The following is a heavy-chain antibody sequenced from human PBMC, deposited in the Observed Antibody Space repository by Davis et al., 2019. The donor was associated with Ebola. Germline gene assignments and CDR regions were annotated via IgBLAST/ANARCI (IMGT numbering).Heavy chain of an antibody. D-gene: IGHD2-15*01. CDR2: ISGSGSNT. Sequence: GGSLRLSCVASGFTFSSYAMSWVRQAPGKGLEWVSGISGSGSNTDYADSVKGRFTISRDNSKNTLYLQMNSLRADDTAVYYCAKDRGGYCTGVSCFIDHWGQGTLVTVSS. V-gene: IGHV3-23*01. CDR3: AKDRGGYCTGVSCFIDH. CDR1: GFTFSSYA. J-gene: IGHJ4*02.